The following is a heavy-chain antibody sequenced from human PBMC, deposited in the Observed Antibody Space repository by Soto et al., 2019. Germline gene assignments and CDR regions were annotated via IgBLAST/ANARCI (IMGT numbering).Heavy chain of an antibody. D-gene: IGHD2-15*01. CDR1: GFSLSTSGVG. V-gene: IGHV2-5*02. Sequence: GSGPTLVNPTQTLTLTCTFSGFSLSTSGVGVGWTRQPPGKALEWLTFIYWDDDKRNSPFLKSRLTITKDTSKNQVVLTMTNMDPVDTATYYCAHLVVAGITYYFASWGQGTLVTVSS. J-gene: IGHJ4*02. CDR3: AHLVVAGITYYFAS. CDR2: IYWDDDK.